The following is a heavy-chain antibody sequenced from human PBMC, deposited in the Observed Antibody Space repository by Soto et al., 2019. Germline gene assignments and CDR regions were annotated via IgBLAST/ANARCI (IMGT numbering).Heavy chain of an antibody. CDR1: GFTFTRYS. CDR2: ISSTTNYI. CDR3: ARESEDLTSNFDY. Sequence: GGSLKLSCAASGFTFTRYSMNWVRQAPGKGLEWVSSISSTTNYIYYGDSMKGRFTISRDNAKNSLYLEMNSLRAEDTAAYYCARESEDLTSNFDYWGQGTLVTVSS. V-gene: IGHV3-21*06. J-gene: IGHJ4*02.